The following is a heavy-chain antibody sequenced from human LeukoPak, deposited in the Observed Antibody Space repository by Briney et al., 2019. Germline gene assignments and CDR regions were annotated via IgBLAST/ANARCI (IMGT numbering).Heavy chain of an antibody. J-gene: IGHJ4*02. CDR1: GFTFSSHG. D-gene: IGHD6-19*01. CDR2: INSDGSST. Sequence: PGGSLRLSCAASGFTFSSHGMHWVRQAPGKGLVWVSRINSDGSSTSYADSVKGRFTISRDNAKNTLYLQMNSLRAEDTAVYYCARDLPGSYWQWLVAEGNLFDYWGQGTLVTVSS. V-gene: IGHV3-74*01. CDR3: ARDLPGSYWQWLVAEGNLFDY.